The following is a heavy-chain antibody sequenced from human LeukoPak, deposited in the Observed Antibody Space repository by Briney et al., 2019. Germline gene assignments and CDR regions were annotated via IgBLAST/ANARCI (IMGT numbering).Heavy chain of an antibody. CDR3: ATNRAEL. J-gene: IGHJ2*01. CDR1: GGSISSGNYY. Sequence: SSETLSLTCTVSGGSISSGNYYWSWIRQPAGKGLEWIGRIYTSGGTNYNPSLKSRVTISIDTSKNQFFLKLNSVTAADTAVYYCATNRAELWGRGTLVTVSS. V-gene: IGHV4-61*02. CDR2: IYTSGGT. D-gene: IGHD2-2*01.